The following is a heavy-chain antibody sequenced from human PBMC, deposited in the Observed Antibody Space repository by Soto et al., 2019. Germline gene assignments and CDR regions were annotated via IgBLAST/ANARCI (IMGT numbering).Heavy chain of an antibody. Sequence: SVKVSCKASGYSFTDYHIHWVRQAPVQGLEWLGRINPKSGGTSTAQKFQGWVTMTTDTSISTASMELTRLTSDDTAIYYCARGDSTDCSNGVCSFFYNHDMDVSAQGTTLSV. CDR1: GYSFTDYH. D-gene: IGHD2-8*01. CDR2: INPKSGGT. CDR3: ARGDSTDCSNGVCSFFYNHDMDV. J-gene: IGHJ6*02. V-gene: IGHV1-2*04.